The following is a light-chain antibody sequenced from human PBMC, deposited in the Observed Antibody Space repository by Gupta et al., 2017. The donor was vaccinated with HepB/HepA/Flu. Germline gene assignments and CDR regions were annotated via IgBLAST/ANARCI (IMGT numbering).Light chain of an antibody. CDR2: ENN. CDR3: GTWDSSLNADV. J-gene: IGLJ1*01. V-gene: IGLV1-51*02. Sequence: QSVLTQPPSVSAAPGQKVTISCSGSSSNIGNNYVSWYQQLPGTAPKLLIYENNKRPSGIPDRFSGSKSGTSATLAITGLQTGDEADYYCGTWDSSLNADVFGTGTKVTVL. CDR1: SSNIGNNY.